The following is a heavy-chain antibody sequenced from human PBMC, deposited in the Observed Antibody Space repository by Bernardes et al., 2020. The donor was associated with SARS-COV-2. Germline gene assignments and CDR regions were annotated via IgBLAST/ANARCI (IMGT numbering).Heavy chain of an antibody. CDR2: ISNTGRRT. Sequence: GGSLRLSCAASGFRFSFYAIAWVRQAPGKGLEWVSAISNTGRRTDYADSVKGRFTISRDNSKNTVSLQMNSLRPEDTALYYCAKDVRGGDSSGYYVDHWGQGTLVTVSS. J-gene: IGHJ4*02. V-gene: IGHV3-23*01. D-gene: IGHD3-22*01. CDR3: AKDVRGGDSSGYYVDH. CDR1: GFRFSFYA.